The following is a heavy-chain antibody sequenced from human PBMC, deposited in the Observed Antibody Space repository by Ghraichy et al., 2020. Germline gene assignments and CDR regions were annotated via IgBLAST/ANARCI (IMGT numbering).Heavy chain of an antibody. Sequence: ASVKVSCKASGYTFTGYYMHWVRQAPGQGLEWMGWINPNSGGTNYAQKFQGRVTMTRDTSISTAYMELSRLRSDDTAVYYCARHRGNYYDSSGYLVGYWGQGTLVTVSS. D-gene: IGHD3-22*01. CDR3: ARHRGNYYDSSGYLVGY. V-gene: IGHV1-2*02. CDR1: GYTFTGYY. CDR2: INPNSGGT. J-gene: IGHJ4*02.